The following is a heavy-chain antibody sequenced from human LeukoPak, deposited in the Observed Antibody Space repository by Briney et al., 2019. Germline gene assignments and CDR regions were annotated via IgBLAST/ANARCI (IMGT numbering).Heavy chain of an antibody. CDR2: IIPIFGTA. V-gene: IGHV1-69*05. Sequence: SVKVSCKASGGTFSSYAISWVRQAPGQGLEWMGGIIPIFGTANYAQKFQGRVTITTDESTSTAHMELSSLRSEDTAVYYCARVAYSNSYEGDFDYWGQGTLVTVSS. J-gene: IGHJ4*02. CDR3: ARVAYSNSYEGDFDY. CDR1: GGTFSSYA. D-gene: IGHD4-11*01.